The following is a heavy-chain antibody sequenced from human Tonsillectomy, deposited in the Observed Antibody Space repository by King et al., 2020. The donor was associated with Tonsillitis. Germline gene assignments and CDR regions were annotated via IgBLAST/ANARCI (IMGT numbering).Heavy chain of an antibody. D-gene: IGHD3-10*01. CDR3: ARDKSVGSSYAFDI. V-gene: IGHV3-11*05. Sequence: QLVESGGGLVKPGGSLRLFCAASGFTFSDYYMSWIRQAPGKGLEWVSYISSSSSYTNYAASVKGRFTISRDNAKNSLYLQMNSLRAEDTAVYYCARDKSVGSSYAFDIWGQGTMV. J-gene: IGHJ3*02. CDR1: GFTFSDYY. CDR2: ISSSSSYT.